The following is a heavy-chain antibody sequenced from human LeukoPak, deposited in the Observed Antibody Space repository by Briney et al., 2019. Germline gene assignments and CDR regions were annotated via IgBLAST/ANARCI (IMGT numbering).Heavy chain of an antibody. V-gene: IGHV3-23*01. D-gene: IGHD4-17*01. J-gene: IGHJ5*02. CDR2: ISGGAGST. CDR1: GFTFSSYA. Sequence: PGGSLRLSCAASGFTFSSYAMSWVRQAPGKGLEWVSGISGGAGSTYYADSVKGRFTISRDNSKTTLYLQMNSLRADDTAVYYCAKDGEYGDHVGWFDPWGQGTLVTVSS. CDR3: AKDGEYGDHVGWFDP.